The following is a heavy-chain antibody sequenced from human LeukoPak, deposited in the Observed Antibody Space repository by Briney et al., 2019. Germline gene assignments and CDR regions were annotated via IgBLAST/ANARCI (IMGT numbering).Heavy chain of an antibody. CDR2: ISSSGSTI. D-gene: IGHD5-12*01. CDR3: ARDGGYLCFDY. V-gene: IGHV3-48*03. CDR1: GFTFSSYE. J-gene: IGHJ4*02. Sequence: PGGSLRLSCAASGFTFSSYEMNWVRQAPGKGLEWVSYISSSGSTIYYADSVKGRFTISRDNAKNSLYLQMNSLRAEDTAVYYCARDGGYLCFDYWGQGTLVTVSS.